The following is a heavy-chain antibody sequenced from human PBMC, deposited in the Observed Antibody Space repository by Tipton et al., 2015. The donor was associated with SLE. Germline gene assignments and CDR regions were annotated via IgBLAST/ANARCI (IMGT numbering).Heavy chain of an antibody. V-gene: IGHV4-61*05. J-gene: IGHJ6*03. CDR2: IYYSGST. CDR3: ARGVPPRSAMGYYYYYYYMDV. D-gene: IGHD5-18*01. Sequence: TLSLTCTVSGGSISSSSYYWGWIRQPPGKGLEWIGYIYYSGSTNYNPSLKSRVTISVDTSKNQFSLKLSSVTAAATAVYYWARGVPPRSAMGYYYYYYYMDVWRRETRVTVSS. CDR1: GGSISSSSYY.